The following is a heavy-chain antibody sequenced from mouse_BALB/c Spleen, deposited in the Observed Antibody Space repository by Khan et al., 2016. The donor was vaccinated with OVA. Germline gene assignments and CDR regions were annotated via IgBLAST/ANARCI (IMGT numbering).Heavy chain of an antibody. CDR2: IYPGDGRT. J-gene: IGHJ1*01. CDR3: AISYYGSCWYVDV. D-gene: IGHD1-1*01. Sequence: QVQLQQSGLELVNPGASVKMSCKASGDTFISYYIHWVKQRPGQGLEWIGWIYPGDGRTKYNEKFKGKTTLTADKSSSTAYMLLSSLTAEDSAIYFCAISYYGSCWYVDVWGAGTTVTVAS. V-gene: IGHV1S56*01. CDR1: GDTFISYY.